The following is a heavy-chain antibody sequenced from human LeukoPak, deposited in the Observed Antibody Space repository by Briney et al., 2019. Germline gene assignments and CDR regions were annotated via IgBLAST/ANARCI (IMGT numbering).Heavy chain of an antibody. CDR2: IYYSGSP. V-gene: IGHV4-39*01. CDR3: ARWRTAKTGFDY. Sequence: KPSETLSLTCTVSGGSISSNNYYWGWIRQPPGKGLEWIGSIYYSGSPYYNPSLKSRVTISVDTSKNQFSLRLRSVTAADTAVYYCARWRTAKTGFDYWGQGTLVTVSS. J-gene: IGHJ4*02. CDR1: GGSISSNNYY. D-gene: IGHD1-1*01.